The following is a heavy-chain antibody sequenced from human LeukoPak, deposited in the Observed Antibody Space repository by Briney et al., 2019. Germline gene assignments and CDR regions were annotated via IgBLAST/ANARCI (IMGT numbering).Heavy chain of an antibody. D-gene: IGHD6-19*01. J-gene: IGHJ4*02. CDR2: ISSSSSTI. CDR1: GFTLSTYW. CDR3: ARGNLGIAVAENFDY. V-gene: IGHV3-48*01. Sequence: GGSLRLSCVASGFTLSTYWMHWVRQAPGKGLEWVSYISSSSSTIYYADSVKGRFTISRDNAKNSLYLQMNSLRAEDTAVYYCARGNLGIAVAENFDYWGQGTLVTVSS.